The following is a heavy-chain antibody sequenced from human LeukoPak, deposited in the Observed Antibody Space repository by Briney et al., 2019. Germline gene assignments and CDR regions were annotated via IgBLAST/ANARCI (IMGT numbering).Heavy chain of an antibody. V-gene: IGHV3-30*04. CDR3: ARDWNYDSSGRHYYGMDV. CDR2: ISHDGTNK. CDR1: GLTFNSFA. J-gene: IGHJ6*02. D-gene: IGHD3-22*01. Sequence: GRSLRLSCAASGLTFNSFAMHWVRQAPGKGLEWVAVISHDGTNKNYADSVKGRFTISRDSSKNTLYLQMNGLRAEDTAVYYCARDWNYDSSGRHYYGMDVWGQGTTVTVSS.